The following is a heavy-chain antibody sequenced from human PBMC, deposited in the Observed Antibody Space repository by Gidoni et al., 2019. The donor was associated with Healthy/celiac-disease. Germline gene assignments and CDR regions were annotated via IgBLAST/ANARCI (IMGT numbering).Heavy chain of an antibody. CDR3: ARGGYDFWSGYYTQYYYYGMDV. CDR2: INHSGST. D-gene: IGHD3-3*01. CDR1: GGSFSGYY. J-gene: IGHJ6*02. Sequence: QVQLQPWGAGLVKPSETLSLTCAVYGGSFSGYYWSWIRQPPGKGLEWIGEINHSGSTNYNPSLKSRVTISVDTSKNQFSLKLSSVTAADTAVYYCARGGYDFWSGYYTQYYYYGMDVWGQGTTVTVSS. V-gene: IGHV4-34*01.